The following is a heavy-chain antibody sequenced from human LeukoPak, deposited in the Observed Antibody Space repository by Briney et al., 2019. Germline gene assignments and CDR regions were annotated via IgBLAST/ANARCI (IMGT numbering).Heavy chain of an antibody. J-gene: IGHJ4*02. D-gene: IGHD3-16*02. CDR2: INPNSGDT. V-gene: IGHV1-2*07. CDR3: ARGLTDWGTYQVPDY. Sequence: GASVKVSCKASGYTFIGYYMHWVRQAPGQGLEWMGWINPNSGDTNYSHKFQGRVTMTRDTSFSTAYMELSRLRSDDTALYYCARGLTDWGTYQVPDYWGQGTQVTVSS. CDR1: GYTFIGYY.